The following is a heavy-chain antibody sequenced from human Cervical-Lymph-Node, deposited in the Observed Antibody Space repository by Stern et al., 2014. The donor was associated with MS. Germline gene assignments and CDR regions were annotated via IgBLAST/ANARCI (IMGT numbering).Heavy chain of an antibody. Sequence: VQLVESGAEVKKPGASVKVSCKASGYTFTSYAMHWVRQAPGQRLEWMGWITAGNGNTKYSQKFQGRVTITRDTFEDTAVYYCARSIPGYGDFYHSAYDIWGQGTMVTVSS. V-gene: IGHV1-3*01. D-gene: IGHD4-17*01. CDR1: GYTFTSYA. J-gene: IGHJ3*02. CDR2: ITAGNGNT. CDR3: AYDI.